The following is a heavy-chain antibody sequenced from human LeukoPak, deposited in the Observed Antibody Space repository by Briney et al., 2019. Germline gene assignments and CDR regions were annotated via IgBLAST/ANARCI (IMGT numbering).Heavy chain of an antibody. CDR2: IYWDDDK. CDR1: GFSLSTSGVG. V-gene: IGHV2-5*02. J-gene: IGHJ5*02. D-gene: IGHD5-18*01. CDR3: SHTYTAMVYNWFDP. Sequence: PGPTLVKPTQTLTLTCTFSGFSLSTSGVGVGWIRQPPGKALEWLALIYWDDDKRYSPSLKSRLTITKDTSKNQVVLTMTNIDPVDTATYYCSHTYTAMVYNWFDPWGQGTLVTVSS.